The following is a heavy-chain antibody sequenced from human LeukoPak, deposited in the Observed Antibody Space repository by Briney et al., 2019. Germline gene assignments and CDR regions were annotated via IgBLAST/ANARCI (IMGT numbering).Heavy chain of an antibody. CDR2: IRSTVYGGTT. V-gene: IGHV3-49*04. D-gene: IGHD3-10*01. CDR1: GFTFSDYT. CDR3: TRDLEYYYGSGAAFDY. Sequence: PGGSLRLSCTASGFTFSDYTMSWVRQAPGKGLEWVGFIRSTVYGGTTEYAASVKGRFTISRDDPRSIVYLQMNSLKIEDTAVYYCTRDLEYYYGSGAAFDYWGQGTLVTVSS. J-gene: IGHJ4*02.